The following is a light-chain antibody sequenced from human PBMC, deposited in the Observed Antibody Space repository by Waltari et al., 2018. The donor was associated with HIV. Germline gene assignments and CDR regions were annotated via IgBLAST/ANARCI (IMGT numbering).Light chain of an antibody. CDR1: SANIGNYS. CDR3: AAWDDGLSGVV. V-gene: IGLV1-47*01. J-gene: IGLJ2*01. CDR2: RKQ. Sequence: QSVLTQPPSASGTPGQRVTISCSGSSANIGNYSVYWYQQLPETAPKLLIYRKQQRPSGVPDRFSGSKPGTSASLAGSGLRSEDEGDYYCAAWDDGLSGVVFGGGTKLTVL.